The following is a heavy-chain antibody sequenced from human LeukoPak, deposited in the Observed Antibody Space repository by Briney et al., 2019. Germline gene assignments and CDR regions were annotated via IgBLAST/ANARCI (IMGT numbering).Heavy chain of an antibody. D-gene: IGHD1-1*01. CDR2: ISVYNGKT. Sequence: GASVKVSCKASGYTFNTYGITWVRQAPGQGLEWMGWISVYNGKTNYAQKVQGRVTMSTDTSTTTVYMELRGLRSDDTAVYYCARDGGNWYVGYWGQGTLVTVSS. CDR3: ARDGGNWYVGY. J-gene: IGHJ4*02. CDR1: GYTFNTYG. V-gene: IGHV1-18*01.